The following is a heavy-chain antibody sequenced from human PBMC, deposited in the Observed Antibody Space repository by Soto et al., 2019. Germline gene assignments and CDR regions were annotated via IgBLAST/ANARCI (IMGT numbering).Heavy chain of an antibody. D-gene: IGHD3-10*01. Sequence: SETLSLTCTVSGGSISSYYWSWIRQPPGKGLEWIGYIYYSGSTNYNPSLKSRVTISVDTSKNQFSLKLSSVTAADTAVYYCARVVTMVRGVIIPSYMDVWGKGTTVTVSS. CDR1: GGSISSYY. V-gene: IGHV4-59*01. J-gene: IGHJ6*03. CDR3: ARVVTMVRGVIIPSYMDV. CDR2: IYYSGST.